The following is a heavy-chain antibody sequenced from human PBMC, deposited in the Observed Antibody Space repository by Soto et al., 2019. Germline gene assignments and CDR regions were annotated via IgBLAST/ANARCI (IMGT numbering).Heavy chain of an antibody. CDR2: IYHSGST. Sequence: PSETLSLTCAVSGGSISSGGYSWSWIRQPPGKGLEWIGYIYHSGSTYYNPSLKSRVTISVDWSKNQFSLKLSSVTAADTAVYYCAKNWNWGSLVHWGQGTLVTVSS. D-gene: IGHD7-27*01. CDR3: AKNWNWGSLVH. V-gene: IGHV4-30-2*01. CDR1: GGSISSGGYS. J-gene: IGHJ4*02.